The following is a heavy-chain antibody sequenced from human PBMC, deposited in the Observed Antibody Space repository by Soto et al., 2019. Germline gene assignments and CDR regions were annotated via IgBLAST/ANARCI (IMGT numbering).Heavy chain of an antibody. CDR3: ARSDEDLGIAVAGIFYFDY. Sequence: QLQLQESGPGLVKRSETLSLTCTVSGGSISSSSYYWGWIRQPPGKGQEWIGSIYYSGSTYYNPSLKSRVTISVDTSKNQFSLKLSSVTAADTAVYYCARSDEDLGIAVAGIFYFDYWGQGTLVTVSS. CDR1: GGSISSSSYY. CDR2: IYYSGST. J-gene: IGHJ4*02. D-gene: IGHD6-19*01. V-gene: IGHV4-39*01.